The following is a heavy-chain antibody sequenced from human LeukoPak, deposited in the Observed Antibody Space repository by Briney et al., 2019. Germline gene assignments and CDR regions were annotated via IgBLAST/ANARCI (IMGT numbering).Heavy chain of an antibody. CDR3: ATTTSSAWMPFDY. CDR2: ISSGGSTI. CDR1: GFNLYSFT. J-gene: IGHJ4*02. V-gene: IGHV3-48*01. Sequence: AGGSLRLSRVASGFNLYSFTMNWVRQAPGKGLEWVSYISSGGSTIYYRDSVKGRFTISRDNAKNSLYLQMNSLSADDTGVYYCATTTSSAWMPFDYWGQGTLVAVSS. D-gene: IGHD6-25*01.